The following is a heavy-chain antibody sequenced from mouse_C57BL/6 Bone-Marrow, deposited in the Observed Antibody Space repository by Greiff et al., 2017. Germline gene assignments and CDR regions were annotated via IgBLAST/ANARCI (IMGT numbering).Heavy chain of an antibody. Sequence: QVQLQQPGAELVRPGTSVTLSCKASGYTFTSYWMHWVKQRPGQGLEWIGVIDPSDSYTNYNQKFKGKATLTVDTSSSTAYMQLSSLTSEDSAVYYCAREGYDYDGVYAMDYWGQGTSVTVSS. J-gene: IGHJ4*01. CDR2: IDPSDSYT. D-gene: IGHD2-4*01. CDR3: AREGYDYDGVYAMDY. CDR1: GYTFTSYW. V-gene: IGHV1-59*01.